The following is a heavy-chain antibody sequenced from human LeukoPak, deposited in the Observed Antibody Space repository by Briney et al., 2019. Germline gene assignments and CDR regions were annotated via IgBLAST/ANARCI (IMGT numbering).Heavy chain of an antibody. CDR2: IYYSGST. J-gene: IGHJ4*02. CDR3: ARADDYGDLHFDY. V-gene: IGHV4-30-4*01. D-gene: IGHD4-17*01. Sequence: PSQTLSLTCTVSGGSISSGDYYWRWIRQPPGKGLEWIGYIYYSGSTYYNPSLKSRVTISVDTSKNQFSLKLSSVTAADTAVYYCARADDYGDLHFDYWGQGTLVTVSS. CDR1: GGSISSGDYY.